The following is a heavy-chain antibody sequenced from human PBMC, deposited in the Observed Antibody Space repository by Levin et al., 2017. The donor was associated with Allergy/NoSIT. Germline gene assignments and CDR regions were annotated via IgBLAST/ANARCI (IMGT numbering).Heavy chain of an antibody. Sequence: PGGSLRLSCAASGFTFDNYEMNWVRQAPGKGLEWVSYISSVSSTIYYTDSVKGRFTISRDKAKNSLYLQMNSLRADDTGVYYCARNGLPDPFDLWGRGTLVTVSS. D-gene: IGHD1-14*01. CDR1: GFTFDNYE. J-gene: IGHJ2*01. V-gene: IGHV3-48*03. CDR3: ARNGLPDPFDL. CDR2: ISSVSSTI.